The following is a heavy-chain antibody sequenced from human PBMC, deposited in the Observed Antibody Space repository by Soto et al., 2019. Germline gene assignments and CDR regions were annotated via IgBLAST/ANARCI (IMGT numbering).Heavy chain of an antibody. CDR3: AMTTFHTSTYYFDY. CDR2: IIPIFGTA. V-gene: IGHV1-69*13. CDR1: GGTFSSYA. D-gene: IGHD4-17*01. J-gene: IGHJ4*02. Sequence: SVKVSCKASGGTFSSYAISWVRQAPGQGLEWMGGIIPIFGTANYAQKFQGRVTITADESTSTAYMELGSLRSEDTAVYYCAMTTFHTSTYYFDYWGQGTMVTAPQ.